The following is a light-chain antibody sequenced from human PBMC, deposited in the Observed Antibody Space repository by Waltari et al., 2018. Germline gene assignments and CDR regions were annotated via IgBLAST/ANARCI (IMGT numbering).Light chain of an antibody. CDR1: RSTIASKG. J-gene: IGLJ3*02. V-gene: IGLV1-44*01. CDR2: NSN. Sequence: QSVLNQPPSASGTPGPRVSISCSGGRSTIASKGLTWYQPSPGSAPKLLIYNSNKRPSGVPDRFSASKSGTSASLAIGGLRSEDEADFYCGSWDTNLNGWVFGGGTKVTVL. CDR3: GSWDTNLNGWV.